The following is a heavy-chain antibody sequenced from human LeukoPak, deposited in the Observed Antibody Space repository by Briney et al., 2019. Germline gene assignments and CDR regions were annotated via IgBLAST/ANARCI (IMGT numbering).Heavy chain of an antibody. V-gene: IGHV3-30-3*01. CDR3: TRDSMDFWSGYYYYYYYGMDV. D-gene: IGHD3-3*01. J-gene: IGHJ6*02. CDR1: GFTFSSYA. Sequence: GGSLRLSCAASGFTFSSYAMHWVRQAPGKGLEWVAVISYDGSNKYYADSVKGRFTISRDNSKNTLYLQMNSLRAEDTAVYYCTRDSMDFWSGYYYYYYYGMDVWGQGTTVTVSS. CDR2: ISYDGSNK.